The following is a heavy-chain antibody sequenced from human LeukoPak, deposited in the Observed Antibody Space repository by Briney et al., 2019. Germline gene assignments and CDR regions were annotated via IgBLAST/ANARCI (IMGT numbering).Heavy chain of an antibody. CDR3: ASDRGYYYDSSGYYYESGIY. Sequence: ASAKVSCKASGYTFTSYGISWVRQAPGQGLEWMGWISAYNGNTNYAQKLQGRVTMTTDTSTSTAYMELRSLRSDDTAVYYCASDRGYYYDSSGYYYESGIYWGQGTLVTVSS. CDR1: GYTFTSYG. J-gene: IGHJ4*02. V-gene: IGHV1-18*01. CDR2: ISAYNGNT. D-gene: IGHD3-22*01.